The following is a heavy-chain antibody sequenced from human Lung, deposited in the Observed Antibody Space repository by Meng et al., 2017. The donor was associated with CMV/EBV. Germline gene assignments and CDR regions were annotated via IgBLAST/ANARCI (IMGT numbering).Heavy chain of an antibody. D-gene: IGHD3-10*01. Sequence: SVKVSCKVSGGTLSCYTVHWARQAPGQGLEWMGGIIPIFGTVKYPQKFQGRVTMTTDESTNTAYLDLSSLRSEDTAVYHCVIGLAASVIGLTPMHHWGQGTLVXVSS. CDR3: VIGLAASVIGLTPMHH. V-gene: IGHV1-69*05. CDR2: IIPIFGTV. CDR1: GGTLSCYT. J-gene: IGHJ5*02.